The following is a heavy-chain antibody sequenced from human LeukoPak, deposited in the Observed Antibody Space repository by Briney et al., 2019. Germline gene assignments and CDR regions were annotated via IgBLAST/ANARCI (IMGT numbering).Heavy chain of an antibody. J-gene: IGHJ3*02. CDR3: AKSRLSGINDAFDI. V-gene: IGHV3-48*03. CDR2: ISASGTLT. Sequence: GGSLRLSCAASGFSFSSYEMNWVRQAPGEGLEWISYISASGTLTHYADSVEGRFTISRDNAKNSLYLQMNSLGAEDTALYYCAKSRLSGINDAFDIWGQGTMVTVSS. CDR1: GFSFSSYE. D-gene: IGHD3-3*01.